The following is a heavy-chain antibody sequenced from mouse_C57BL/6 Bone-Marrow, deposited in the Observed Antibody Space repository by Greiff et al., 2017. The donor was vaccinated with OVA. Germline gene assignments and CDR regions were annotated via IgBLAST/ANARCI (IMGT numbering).Heavy chain of an antibody. J-gene: IGHJ3*01. D-gene: IGHD2-1*01. CDR2: IYPGDGDT. CDR3: ARPIYYGNFAWFAY. V-gene: IGHV1-82*01. CDR1: GYAFSSSW. Sequence: VQLQQSGPELVKPGASVKISCKASGYAFSSSWMNWVKQRPGKGLEWIGRIYPGDGDTNYNGKFKGKATLTADKSSSTAYMQLSSLTSEDSAVYFCARPIYYGNFAWFAYWGQGTLVTVSA.